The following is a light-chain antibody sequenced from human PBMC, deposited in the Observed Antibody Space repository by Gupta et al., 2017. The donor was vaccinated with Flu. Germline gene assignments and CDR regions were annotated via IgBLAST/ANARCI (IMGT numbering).Light chain of an antibody. CDR1: QSVSTSY. Sequence: EIVLTQSPDTLSLSPGQRGTLFCRASQSVSTSYLAWYQQKPGQAPRLLMYGASNRAIGIPDRFSGSGSGTDFTLTISRREPEDFAVYYCQHEGSSPCIFGQGTKMEI. CDR2: GAS. J-gene: IGKJ2*02. V-gene: IGKV3-20*01. CDR3: QHEGSSPCI.